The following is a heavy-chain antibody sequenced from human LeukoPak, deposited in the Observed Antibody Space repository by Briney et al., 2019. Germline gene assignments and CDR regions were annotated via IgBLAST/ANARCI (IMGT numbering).Heavy chain of an antibody. CDR2: IYYSGST. CDR1: GGSISSYY. V-gene: IGHV4-59*01. J-gene: IGHJ4*02. Sequence: SETLSLTCTVSGGSISSYYWSWIRQPPGKGLEWIGYIYYSGSTNYNPSLKSRVTISVDTSKNQLSLKLSSVTAADTAVYYCARGHFEAPFDYWGQGTLVTVSS. CDR3: ARGHFEAPFDY.